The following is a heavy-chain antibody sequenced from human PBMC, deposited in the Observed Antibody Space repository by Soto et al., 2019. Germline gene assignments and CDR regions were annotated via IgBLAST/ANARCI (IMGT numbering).Heavy chain of an antibody. CDR2: INAGNGNT. CDR3: AREIAAAGNWFDP. Sequence: ASVKVSCKASGYTFTSYAMHWVRQAPGQRLEWMGWINAGNGNTKYSQKYQGRVTITRDTSASTAYTEMSSLRSDDTAVYYCAREIAAAGNWFDPWGQGTLVTVSS. D-gene: IGHD6-13*01. V-gene: IGHV1-3*01. J-gene: IGHJ5*02. CDR1: GYTFTSYA.